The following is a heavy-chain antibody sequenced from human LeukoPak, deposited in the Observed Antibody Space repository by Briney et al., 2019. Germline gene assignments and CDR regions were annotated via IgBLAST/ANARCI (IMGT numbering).Heavy chain of an antibody. CDR2: IYYSGST. V-gene: IGHV4-59*11. D-gene: IGHD2-2*01. J-gene: IGHJ5*02. Sequence: SETLSLTCIVSGGSISSHYWSWIRQPPGKGLEWIGYIYYSGSTNYNPSLKSRVTISVDTSKNQFSLKLSSVTAADTAVYYCARVPDDCSSTSCYSDWFGPWGQGTLVTVSS. CDR1: GGSISSHY. CDR3: ARVPDDCSSTSCYSDWFGP.